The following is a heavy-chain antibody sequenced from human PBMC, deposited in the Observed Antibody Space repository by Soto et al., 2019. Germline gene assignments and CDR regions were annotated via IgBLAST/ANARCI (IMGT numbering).Heavy chain of an antibody. V-gene: IGHV3-23*01. CDR2: ISGSGTT. CDR1: GFTISNSA. CDR3: ARYYYVATGYHYAFDY. Sequence: GRSLRLSCAASGFTISNSAATWVRQAPGKGLEWVSTISGSGTTYYADSVKGRFTISRDNSNNTLCLQLHSLRAEDSALYYCARYYYVATGYHYAFDYWGRGTLVTVPS. J-gene: IGHJ4*02. D-gene: IGHD3-22*01.